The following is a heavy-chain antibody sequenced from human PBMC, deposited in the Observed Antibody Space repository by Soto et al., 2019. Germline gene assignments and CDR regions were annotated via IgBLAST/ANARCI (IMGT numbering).Heavy chain of an antibody. CDR3: AREGLYYDILTGYHYFDY. CDR2: ISAYNGNT. D-gene: IGHD3-9*01. V-gene: IGHV1-18*01. Sequence: QVQLVQSGAEVKKPGASVKVSCKASGYTFTSYGISWVRQAPGQGLEWMGWISAYNGNTNYAQKLQGRVTMTTDTSTSTAYMELRSLRSYDTAVYYYAREGLYYDILTGYHYFDYWGQGTLVTVSS. J-gene: IGHJ4*02. CDR1: GYTFTSYG.